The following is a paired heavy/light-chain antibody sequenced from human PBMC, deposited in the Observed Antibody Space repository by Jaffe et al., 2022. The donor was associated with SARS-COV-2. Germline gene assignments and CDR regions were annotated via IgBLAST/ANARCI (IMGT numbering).Light chain of an antibody. CDR1: QGISSY. J-gene: IGKJ3*01. CDR2: AAS. Sequence: AIRMTQSPSSFSASTGDRVTITCRASQGISSYLAWYQQKPGKAPKLLIYAASTLQSGVPSRFSGSGSGTDFTLTISCLQSEDFATYYCQQYYSYPVTFGPGTKVDIK. CDR3: QQYYSYPVT. V-gene: IGKV1-8*01.
Heavy chain of an antibody. CDR3: ATGYCSGGSCYFPYYYGMDV. CDR1: GYTLTELS. J-gene: IGHJ6*02. V-gene: IGHV1-24*01. CDR2: FDPEDGET. D-gene: IGHD2-15*01. Sequence: QVQLVQSGAEVKKPGASVKVSCKVSGYTLTELSMHWVRQAPGKGLEWMGGFDPEDGETIYAQKFQGRVTMTEDTSTDTAYMELSSLRSEDTAVYYCATGYCSGGSCYFPYYYGMDVWGQGTTVTVSS.